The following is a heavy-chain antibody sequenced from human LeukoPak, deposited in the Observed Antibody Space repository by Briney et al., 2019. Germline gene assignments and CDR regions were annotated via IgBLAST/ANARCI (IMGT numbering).Heavy chain of an antibody. D-gene: IGHD3-10*01. J-gene: IGHJ4*02. CDR2: IFYSGVT. V-gene: IGHV4-59*01. CDR3: ARRGGSGRSFDY. CDR1: GGSMINYY. Sequence: SETLSLTCTMSGGSMINYYWGWIRQTPGKGLESLGYIFYSGVTDYNPSLKSRLTISVDTSKNQFSLKLSSVTAADTAVYYCARRGGSGRSFDYWGQGTLVTVSS.